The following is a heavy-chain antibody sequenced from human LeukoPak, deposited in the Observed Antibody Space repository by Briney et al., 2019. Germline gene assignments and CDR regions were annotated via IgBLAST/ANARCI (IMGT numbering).Heavy chain of an antibody. V-gene: IGHV3-21*01. J-gene: IGHJ6*04. CDR1: GLSFSTYS. CDR2: ISSSSIYR. D-gene: IGHD3-10*02. CDR3: AELGITMIGGV. Sequence: GGSLRLSCAASGLSFSTYSMNWVRQAPGKGLEWVSSISSSSIYRYYADSVKGRFTISRDNAKKSLYLQMNSLRAEDTAVYYCAELGITMIGGVWGKGTTVTISS.